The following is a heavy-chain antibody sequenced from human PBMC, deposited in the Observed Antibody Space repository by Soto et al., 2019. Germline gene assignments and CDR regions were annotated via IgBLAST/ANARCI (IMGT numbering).Heavy chain of an antibody. CDR2: INAGNGNT. CDR1: GYTFTSYA. Sequence: QVQLVQSGAEVKKPGASVKVSCKASGYTFTSYAMHWVRQAPGQRLEWMGWINAGNGNTKYSQKFQGRVTITRDTSASTAYMELSSLRSEDTAVYYCARARGPIVVVPAARGGWFDPWGQGTLVTVSS. J-gene: IGHJ5*02. CDR3: ARARGPIVVVPAARGGWFDP. D-gene: IGHD2-2*01. V-gene: IGHV1-3*01.